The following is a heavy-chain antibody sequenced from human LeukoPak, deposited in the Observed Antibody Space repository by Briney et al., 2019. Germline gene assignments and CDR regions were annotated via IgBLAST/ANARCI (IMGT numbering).Heavy chain of an antibody. CDR2: IIPIFGTA. J-gene: IGHJ4*02. D-gene: IGHD1-1*01. V-gene: IGHV1-69*13. CDR1: GGTFSSYA. CDR3: ARDLEGAHFDY. Sequence: APVKVSCKASGGTFSSYAISWVRQAPGQGLEWMGGIIPIFGTANYAQKFQGRVTITADESTSTAYMELSSLRSEDTAVYYCARDLEGAHFDYWGQGTLVTVSS.